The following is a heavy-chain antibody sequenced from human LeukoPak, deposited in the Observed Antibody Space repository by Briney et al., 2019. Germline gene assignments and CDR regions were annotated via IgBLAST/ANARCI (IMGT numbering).Heavy chain of an antibody. CDR2: IWYDGSNK. Sequence: PGRSLRLSCATSGFTFSSYGMHWVRQAPGKGLEWVAVIWYDGSNKYYADSVKGRFTISRDNSKNTLYLQMNSLRAEDTAVYYCARDLGGGSYYFDYWGQGTLVTVSS. D-gene: IGHD2-15*01. J-gene: IGHJ4*02. CDR3: ARDLGGGSYYFDY. CDR1: GFTFSSYG. V-gene: IGHV3-33*01.